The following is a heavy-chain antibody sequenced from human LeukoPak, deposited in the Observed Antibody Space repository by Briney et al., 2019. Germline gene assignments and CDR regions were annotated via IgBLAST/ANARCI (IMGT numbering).Heavy chain of an antibody. CDR2: IYYSGST. CDR3: ARDAEGGGYVFDY. D-gene: IGHD5-12*01. Sequence: SATLSLTCTVSGGSISSYYWSWIRQPPGKGLEWIGYIYYSGSTNYNPSLKSRVTISVDTSKNQFSLKLSSVTAADTAVYYCARDAEGGGYVFDYWGQGTLVTVSS. V-gene: IGHV4-59*01. J-gene: IGHJ4*02. CDR1: GGSISSYY.